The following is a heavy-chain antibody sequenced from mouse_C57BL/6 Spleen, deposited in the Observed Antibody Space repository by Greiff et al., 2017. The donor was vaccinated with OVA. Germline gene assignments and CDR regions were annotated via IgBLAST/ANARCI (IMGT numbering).Heavy chain of an antibody. CDR2: ISSGSSTI. CDR1: GFTFSDYG. V-gene: IGHV5-17*01. CDR3: APYYSKGAMDY. Sequence: DVKLVESGGGLVKPGGSLKLSCAASGFTFSDYGMHWVRQAPEKGLEWVAYISSGSSTIYYADTVKGRFTISRDNAKNTLFLQMTSLRSEDTAMYYCAPYYSKGAMDYWGQGTSVTVSS. J-gene: IGHJ4*01. D-gene: IGHD2-5*01.